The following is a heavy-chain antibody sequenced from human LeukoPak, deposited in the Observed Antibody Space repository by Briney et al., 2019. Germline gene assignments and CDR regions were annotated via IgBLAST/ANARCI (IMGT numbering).Heavy chain of an antibody. CDR2: INHSGST. CDR3: ARTYTAMGPPDY. V-gene: IGHV4-34*09. Sequence: SETLSLTCAVYGGSFSGYYWSWIRQPPGKGLEWIGEINHSGSTYYNPSLKSRVTISVDTSKNQFSLKLSSVTAADTAVYYCARTYTAMGPPDYWGQGTLVTVSS. D-gene: IGHD5-18*01. CDR1: GGSFSGYY. J-gene: IGHJ4*02.